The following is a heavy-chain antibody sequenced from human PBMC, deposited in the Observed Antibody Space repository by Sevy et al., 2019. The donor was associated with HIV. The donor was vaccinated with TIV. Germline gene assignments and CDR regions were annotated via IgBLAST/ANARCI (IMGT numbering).Heavy chain of an antibody. Sequence: QLGGSLRLSCAASGFTFDDYTMHWVRQPPGKGLEWVSLISWDGGSTYYADSVKGRFTISRDNSKNSLFLQMNSLRSEDTAFYYCAKLGGNYGDYDDYWGRGTLVTVSS. V-gene: IGHV3-43*01. CDR3: AKLGGNYGDYDDY. D-gene: IGHD4-17*01. J-gene: IGHJ4*02. CDR1: GFTFDDYT. CDR2: ISWDGGST.